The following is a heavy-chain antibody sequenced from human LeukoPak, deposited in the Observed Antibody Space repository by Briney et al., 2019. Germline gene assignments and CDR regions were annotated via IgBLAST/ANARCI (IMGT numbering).Heavy chain of an antibody. J-gene: IGHJ3*02. V-gene: IGHV3-20*04. CDR2: INWNGGST. Sequence: TGVSLRLSCAATGFTFDDYGMSWVRQAPGKGLEWVSGINWNGGSTGYADPVKGRFTISRDNAKNSLYLQMNSLSAEDTAVYYCARDGEYRGYEPKAFDIWPKGQWSPSLQ. CDR1: GFTFDDYG. D-gene: IGHD5-12*01. CDR3: ARDGEYRGYEPKAFDI.